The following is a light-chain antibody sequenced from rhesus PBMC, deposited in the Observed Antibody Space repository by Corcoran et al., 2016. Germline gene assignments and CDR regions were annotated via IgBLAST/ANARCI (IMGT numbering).Light chain of an antibody. V-gene: IGKV1-21*01. CDR3: QQYRSAPWT. J-gene: IGKJ1*01. Sequence: DIQMTQSPSSLSAAIGGRVTITCRASQGISRWLAWYQQKPGEAPKLLINKASNLQSGVPSRFSGRGSSKDFTLTLRRLQPEDFASYCCQQYRSAPWTFGQGTKVEIK. CDR1: QGISRW. CDR2: KAS.